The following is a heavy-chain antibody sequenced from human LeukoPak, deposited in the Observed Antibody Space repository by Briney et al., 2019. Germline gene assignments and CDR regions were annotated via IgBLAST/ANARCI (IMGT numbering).Heavy chain of an antibody. D-gene: IGHD3-3*01. CDR1: GGSFSGYY. Sequence: SETLSLTCAVYGGSFSGYYWSWIRQPPGKGLEWIGEINDSGSTNYNPYLTSRVTISVDTSKHQFSLKLSSVTAADTAVYYCARVPFLRYDFWSGYPVYMDVWGKGTTVTVSS. V-gene: IGHV4-34*01. CDR2: INDSGST. J-gene: IGHJ6*03. CDR3: ARVPFLRYDFWSGYPVYMDV.